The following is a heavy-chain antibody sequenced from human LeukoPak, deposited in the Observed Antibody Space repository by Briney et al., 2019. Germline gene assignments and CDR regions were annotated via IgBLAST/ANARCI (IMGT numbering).Heavy chain of an antibody. J-gene: IGHJ3*02. D-gene: IGHD3-10*01. CDR1: GFTFSSYA. V-gene: IGHV3-23*01. Sequence: PGGSLRLSCAASGFTFSSYAMSWVRQAPGKGLEWVSAISGSGGSTYYADSVKGRFTISRDNSKNTLSLQMNSLRAEDTAVYYCAKGYYYGSGSYYPPDAFDIWGQGTMVTVSS. CDR3: AKGYYYGSGSYYPPDAFDI. CDR2: ISGSGGST.